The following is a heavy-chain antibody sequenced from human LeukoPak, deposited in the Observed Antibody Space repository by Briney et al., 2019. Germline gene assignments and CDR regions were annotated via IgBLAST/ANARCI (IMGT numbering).Heavy chain of an antibody. CDR2: ISADGGST. J-gene: IGHJ4*02. CDR1: GFNFDAYV. CDR3: AKDKAGTIVWYGRWAIGLFDY. V-gene: IGHV3-43*02. D-gene: IGHD6-13*01. Sequence: GGSLRLSCAAPGFNFDAYVMHWVREAPGKGLQWVSLISADGGSTYYADSVKGRFTISRDNSKNSLYLQMNSLTTEDTAFYYCAKDKAGTIVWYGRWAIGLFDYWGQGTLLTVSS.